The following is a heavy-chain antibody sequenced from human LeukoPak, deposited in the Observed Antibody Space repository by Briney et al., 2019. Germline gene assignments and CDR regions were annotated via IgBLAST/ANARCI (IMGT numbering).Heavy chain of an antibody. CDR2: INPNSGGT. V-gene: IGHV1-2*02. CDR3: ARDAGFWSGYPLFDP. D-gene: IGHD3-3*01. Sequence: ASVKVSCKASGYTFTGYYMHWVRQAPGQGLEWMGWINPNSGGTNYAQKFQGRVTMTRDTSISTAYMELSRLRSDDTAVYYCARDAGFWSGYPLFDPWGQGTLVTVSS. CDR1: GYTFTGYY. J-gene: IGHJ5*02.